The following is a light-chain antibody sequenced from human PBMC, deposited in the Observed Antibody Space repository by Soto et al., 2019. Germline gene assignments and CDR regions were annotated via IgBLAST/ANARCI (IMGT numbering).Light chain of an antibody. Sequence: IVMTLSPSTLSVSQGERATLSCRASQSVSSNLAWYQQKPGQAPRLLIYGASTRATGIPARFSGSGSGTEFTLTISSLQSEDFAVYYCQQYNNWPRTFGQGTKVDIK. CDR1: QSVSSN. CDR3: QQYNNWPRT. V-gene: IGKV3-15*01. CDR2: GAS. J-gene: IGKJ1*01.